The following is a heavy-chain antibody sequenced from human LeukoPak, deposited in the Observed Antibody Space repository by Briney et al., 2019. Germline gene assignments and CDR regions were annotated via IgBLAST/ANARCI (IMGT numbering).Heavy chain of an antibody. CDR3: AKRDYPSPTDFYPLFDY. D-gene: IGHD3/OR15-3a*01. Sequence: GGSLRLSCVASGFIFDNYAMAWVRQAPGKGLEWVSGISGSAERIYYADSVRGRFTISRDNSKNTLLLQLNSLRADDTAFYFCAKRDYPSPTDFYPLFDYCGQGALVTVSS. CDR1: GFIFDNYA. CDR2: ISGSAERI. V-gene: IGHV3-23*01. J-gene: IGHJ4*02.